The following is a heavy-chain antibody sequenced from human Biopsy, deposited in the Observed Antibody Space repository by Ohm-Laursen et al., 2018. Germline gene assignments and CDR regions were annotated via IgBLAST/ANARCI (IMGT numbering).Heavy chain of an antibody. CDR3: ARGLSSGWYGYSDV. V-gene: IGHV3-33*04. Sequence: SSLRLSCAASGFTFGHYAMHWVRQAPGKGLEWIPLIWYDGTNEDYADSVKGRFTISRDNSKNTLYLQINTLTLEDTAFYYCARGLSSGWYGYSDVWGRGTLVTVSS. CDR1: GFTFGHYA. J-gene: IGHJ2*01. D-gene: IGHD6-19*01. CDR2: IWYDGTNE.